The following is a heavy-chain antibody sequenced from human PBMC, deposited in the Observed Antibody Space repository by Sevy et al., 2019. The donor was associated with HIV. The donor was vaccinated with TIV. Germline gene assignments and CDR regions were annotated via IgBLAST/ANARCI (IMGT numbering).Heavy chain of an antibody. Sequence: SETLSLTCTVSGGSISRYYWSWIRQPPGKGLEWIGYIYYSGATSYNPSLKSRVTISVDTSKNKFSLNLRSVTAADTAVYYCARGGPLDAFDIWGQGTMVTVSS. CDR2: IYYSGAT. D-gene: IGHD5-12*01. CDR3: ARGGPLDAFDI. CDR1: GGSISRYY. V-gene: IGHV4-59*01. J-gene: IGHJ3*02.